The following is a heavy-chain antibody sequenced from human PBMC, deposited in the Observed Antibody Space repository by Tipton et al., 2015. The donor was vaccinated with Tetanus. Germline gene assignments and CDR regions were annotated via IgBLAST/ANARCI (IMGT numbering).Heavy chain of an antibody. V-gene: IGHV4-30-2*01. CDR3: ARDQARGARGWNYFDY. J-gene: IGHJ4*02. CDR1: GGSISRGAYS. D-gene: IGHD1-26*01. CDR2: IYDSGTT. Sequence: TLSLTCALSGGSISRGAYSWSWIRQPPGKGLEWIGYIYDSGTTYSNPSLKSRVTISVGETKGQFSLNLTSVTAADTAVYYCARDQARGARGWNYFDYWGQGSLVTVSS.